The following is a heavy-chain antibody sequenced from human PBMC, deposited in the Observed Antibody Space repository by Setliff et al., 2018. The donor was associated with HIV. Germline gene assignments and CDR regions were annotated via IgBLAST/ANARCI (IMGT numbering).Heavy chain of an antibody. CDR1: GGSISSHY. Sequence: PSETLSLTCTVSGGSISSHYWSWIRQAPGKGLEWIGTMYFRGNARNSPSLKSRVTISVDTSKNQLSLNLTSVTAADTAVYYCARVETTVRGATYAMDVWGQGTTVTV. D-gene: IGHD3-10*01. CDR3: ARVETTVRGATYAMDV. V-gene: IGHV4-59*11. J-gene: IGHJ6*02. CDR2: MYFRGNA.